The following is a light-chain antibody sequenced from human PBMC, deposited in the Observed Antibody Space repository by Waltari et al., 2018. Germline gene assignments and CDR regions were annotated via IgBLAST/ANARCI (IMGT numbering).Light chain of an antibody. CDR1: QGISTF. CDR2: AAS. V-gene: IGKV1-27*01. CDR3: QNYNIAPRM. Sequence: DIQMTQSPSSLSASVGDRVTFTCRASQGISTFLVWYQQKPGKAPDLLIYAASTLQSGVPSRFRVSGSGTDFTLTINSLQPEDVATYFCQNYNIAPRMFGQGTKVEIK. J-gene: IGKJ1*01.